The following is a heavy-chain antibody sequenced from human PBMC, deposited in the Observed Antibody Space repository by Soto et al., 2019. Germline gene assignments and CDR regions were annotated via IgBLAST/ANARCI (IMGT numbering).Heavy chain of an antibody. J-gene: IGHJ5*02. CDR3: ARGTGNSDYGFNWFDP. CDR1: GGSISSGEYY. CDR2: IYYSGTT. V-gene: IGHV4-30-4*01. D-gene: IGHD4-17*01. Sequence: QVQLQESGPGLVKPSQTLSLTCTVSGGSISSGEYYWRWIRQPPGKGLEWIGYIYYSGTTNYNPSLKSRVTMSVDTSKNQFSLKLSSVTAADTAVYYCARGTGNSDYGFNWFDPWGQGTLVTVSS.